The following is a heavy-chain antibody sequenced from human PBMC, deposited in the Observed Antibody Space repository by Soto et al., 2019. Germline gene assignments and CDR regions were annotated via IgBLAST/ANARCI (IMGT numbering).Heavy chain of an antibody. CDR3: AKGGGYCSSTSCPFDY. CDR2: ISWDGGST. CDR1: GFTFDDYT. V-gene: IGHV3-43*01. D-gene: IGHD2-2*01. Sequence: LRLSCAASGFTFDDYTMHCVRQAPGKGLEWVSLISWDGGSTYYADSVKGRFTISRDNSENSLYLQMNSLRTEDTALYYCAKGGGYCSSTSCPFDYWGQGTLVTVSS. J-gene: IGHJ4*02.